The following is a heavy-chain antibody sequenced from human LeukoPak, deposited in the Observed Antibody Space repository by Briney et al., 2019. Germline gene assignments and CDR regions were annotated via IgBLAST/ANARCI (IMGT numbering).Heavy chain of an antibody. CDR2: IYTSGST. CDR1: GGSISSYY. D-gene: IGHD6-19*01. J-gene: IGHJ4*02. V-gene: IGHV4-4*07. Sequence: SETLSLTCTVSGGSISSYYWSWIRQPAGKGLEWIGRIYTSGSTNYNPSLKSRATMSVDTSKNQFSLKLSSVTAADTAVYYCARVSVPDSGWYRPHYFDYWGQGTLVTVSS. CDR3: ARVSVPDSGWYRPHYFDY.